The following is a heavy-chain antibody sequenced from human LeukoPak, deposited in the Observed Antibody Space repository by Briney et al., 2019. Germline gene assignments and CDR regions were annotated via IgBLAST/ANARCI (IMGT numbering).Heavy chain of an antibody. V-gene: IGHV4-34*01. D-gene: IGHD7-27*01. J-gene: IGHJ4*02. Sequence: PSETLSLTCAVYGGSFSGYYWSWIRQPPGKGLEWIGEINHSGSTNYNPSPKSRVTISVDTSKNQFSLKLSSVTAADTAVYYCARVYWGGRGDFDYWGQGTLVTVSS. CDR3: ARVYWGGRGDFDY. CDR2: INHSGST. CDR1: GGSFSGYY.